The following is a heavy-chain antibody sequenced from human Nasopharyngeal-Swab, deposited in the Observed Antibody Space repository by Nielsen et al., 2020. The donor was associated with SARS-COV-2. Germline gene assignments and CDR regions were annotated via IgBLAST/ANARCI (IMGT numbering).Heavy chain of an antibody. Sequence: SETLSLTCAVSGDSIASGGYSWTWIRQSPRRGLEWIGYIYRSRSTYYNPSLKSRVTISVDRSKNQFSLKLSSVTAADTALYYCARENFGFDYWGQGILVTVSS. CDR2: IYRSRST. V-gene: IGHV4-30-2*06. D-gene: IGHD3-10*01. CDR1: GDSIASGGYS. J-gene: IGHJ4*02. CDR3: ARENFGFDY.